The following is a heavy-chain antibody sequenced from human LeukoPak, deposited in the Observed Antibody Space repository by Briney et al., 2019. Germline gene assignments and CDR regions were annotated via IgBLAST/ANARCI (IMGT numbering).Heavy chain of an antibody. J-gene: IGHJ4*02. D-gene: IGHD3-22*01. CDR2: IIPNLGTT. V-gene: IGHV1-69*10. CDR3: ATTNDGGGYQWGDFFDF. Sequence: SVKVSCKASGYTFTSYGISWVRQAPGQGLEWMGWIIPNLGTTNRAQNFQDRVTLTADKSTNTAYMELTSLTSDDTAVYYCATTNDGGGYQWGDFFDFWGQGTLVTVSS. CDR1: GYTFTSYG.